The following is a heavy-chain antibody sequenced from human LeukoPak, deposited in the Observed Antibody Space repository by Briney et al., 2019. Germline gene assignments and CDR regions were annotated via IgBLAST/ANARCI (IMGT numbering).Heavy chain of an antibody. CDR2: IYYSGST. V-gene: IGHV4-59*01. CDR3: AHGRPRAGFDY. D-gene: IGHD6-19*01. J-gene: IGHJ4*02. CDR1: GGSISSDY. Sequence: PSETLSLTCTVSGGSISSDYWSWIRQPPGKGLEWIGYIYYSGSTNYNPSLKSRVTISVDTSKNQFSLKLSSVTAADTAVYYCAHGRPRAGFDYWGQGTLVTVSS.